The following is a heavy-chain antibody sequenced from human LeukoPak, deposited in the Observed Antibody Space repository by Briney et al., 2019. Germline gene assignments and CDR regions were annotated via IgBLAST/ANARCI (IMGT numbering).Heavy chain of an antibody. CDR2: INPSGGST. Sequence: GASVKVSCKASGYTFTSYGISWVRQAPGQGLEWMGIINPSGGSTTYAQKFQGRVTMTRDMSTSTVYMQLSSLRSEDTAVYYCALRYSSKDPLDPWGQGTLVTVSS. J-gene: IGHJ5*02. CDR3: ALRYSSKDPLDP. CDR1: GYTFTSYG. V-gene: IGHV1-46*01. D-gene: IGHD6-19*01.